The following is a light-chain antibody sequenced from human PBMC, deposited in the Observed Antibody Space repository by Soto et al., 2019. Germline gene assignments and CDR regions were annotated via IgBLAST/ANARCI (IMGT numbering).Light chain of an antibody. CDR1: SSNIGAGYD. CDR3: QSYDSSLSGSSYV. J-gene: IGLJ1*01. CDR2: GNS. Sequence: QSVLTQPPSVSGAPGQRVTISCTGSSSNIGAGYDVHWYQQLPGTAPKLLIYGNSNRPSGVPDRFSGSKSGTSASLAFTGLQAEDEADYYCQSYDSSLSGSSYVFGTGTKVTVL. V-gene: IGLV1-40*01.